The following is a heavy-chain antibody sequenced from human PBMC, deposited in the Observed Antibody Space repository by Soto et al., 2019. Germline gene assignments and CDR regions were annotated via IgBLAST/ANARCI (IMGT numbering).Heavy chain of an antibody. D-gene: IGHD7-27*01. CDR2: ISSSSSYI. V-gene: IGHV3-21*01. CDR1: GFTFSSYS. Sequence: EVQLVESGGGLAKPGGSLRLSCAASGFTFSSYSMNWVRQAPGKGLEWVSSISSSSSYIYYADSVKGGFTISRDNAKNSLYLQMNSLRAEDTAVYYCARPWGQYYYYYYMDVWGRGTTVTVSS. J-gene: IGHJ6*03. CDR3: ARPWGQYYYYYYMDV.